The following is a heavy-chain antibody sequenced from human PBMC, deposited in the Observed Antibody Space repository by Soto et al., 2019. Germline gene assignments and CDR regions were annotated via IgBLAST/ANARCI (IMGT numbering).Heavy chain of an antibody. V-gene: IGHV3-21*01. CDR2: ISSSSSYI. Sequence: EVQLVESGGGLVKPGGSLRLSCAASGFTFSSYSMNWVRQAPGKGLEWVSSISSSSSYIYYADSVKGRFTISRDNAKNSLYLQMNRLRAEDTAVYYCAREPMGFVDYWGQGTLVTVSS. J-gene: IGHJ4*02. CDR3: AREPMGFVDY. CDR1: GFTFSSYS. D-gene: IGHD3-10*01.